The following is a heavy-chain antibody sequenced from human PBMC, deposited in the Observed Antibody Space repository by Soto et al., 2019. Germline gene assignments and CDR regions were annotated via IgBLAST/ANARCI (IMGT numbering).Heavy chain of an antibody. Sequence: EVQLLESGGGLVQPGGSLSLSCAASRFTFSNYGMTWVRQAPGKGLEWVSHITGSGGAAYYAGSVKGRFTIARDNSKNTLYLQMNSLRSDDTAVYYCAKPIGHLSLYGRGVWGQGTTVTVSS. CDR3: AKPIGHLSLYGRGV. J-gene: IGHJ6*02. V-gene: IGHV3-23*01. CDR2: ITGSGGAA. CDR1: RFTFSNYG.